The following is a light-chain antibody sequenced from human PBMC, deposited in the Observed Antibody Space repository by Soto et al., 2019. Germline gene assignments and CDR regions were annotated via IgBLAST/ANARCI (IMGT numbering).Light chain of an antibody. CDR2: DAY. CDR3: QQRHRWPIT. CDR1: QSVSSY. V-gene: IGKV3-11*01. J-gene: IGKJ5*01. Sequence: EIVFTQSPATLSLSPGERATLSCRASQSVSSYLAWYQQKPGQAPRLLIYDAYNRATGIPPRFSGSGSGTDFTLTISSLEPEDSAVYYCQQRHRWPITFGQGTRLEIK.